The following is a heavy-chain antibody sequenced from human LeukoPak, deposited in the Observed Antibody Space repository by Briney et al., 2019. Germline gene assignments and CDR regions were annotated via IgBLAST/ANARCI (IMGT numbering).Heavy chain of an antibody. Sequence: GGSLRLSCTASGFTFSSYEMNWVRQAPGKGLEWVSYISSGSSTVYYADSVKGRFTISRDNAKNSLYLQMNSLRAEDTAVYYCASEVPYYYGSGNYYSPDYCGQGTLVTVSS. CDR3: ASEVPYYYGSGNYYSPDY. D-gene: IGHD3-10*01. V-gene: IGHV3-48*03. J-gene: IGHJ4*02. CDR2: ISSGSSTV. CDR1: GFTFSSYE.